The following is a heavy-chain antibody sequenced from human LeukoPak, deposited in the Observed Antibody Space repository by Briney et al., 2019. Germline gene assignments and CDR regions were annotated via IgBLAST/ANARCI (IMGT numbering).Heavy chain of an antibody. CDR3: ARGPHDYGDYYAYMDV. D-gene: IGHD4-17*01. CDR2: IWYDGSNK. J-gene: IGHJ6*03. Sequence: PGVSLRLSCAASGLTFSSYGMHWVRQAPGKGLEWVAVIWYDGSNKYYADSVKGRFTISRDNSKNTLYLQMNSLRAEDTAVYYCARGPHDYGDYYAYMDVWGKGTTVTVSS. V-gene: IGHV3-33*01. CDR1: GLTFSSYG.